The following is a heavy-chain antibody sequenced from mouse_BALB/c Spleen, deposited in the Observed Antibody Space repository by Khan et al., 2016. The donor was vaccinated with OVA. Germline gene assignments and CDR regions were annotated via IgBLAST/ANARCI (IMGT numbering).Heavy chain of an antibody. CDR2: IYPGTGSI. CDR3: ARAEGGSHYFDY. D-gene: IGHD6-2*01. CDR1: GYIFTNYW. V-gene: IGHV1-76*01. Sequence: QVQLKQSGAELVRPGASVKLSCKTSGYIFTNYWNHWVKQRSGQGLEWIARIYPGTGSIYHNEKLKGKATLTADKSSSTAHMQLSGLKSEDSAVYFCARAEGGSHYFDYWGQGTTLTVSS. J-gene: IGHJ2*01.